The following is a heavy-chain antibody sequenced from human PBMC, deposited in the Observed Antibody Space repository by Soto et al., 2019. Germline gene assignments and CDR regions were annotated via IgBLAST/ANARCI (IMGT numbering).Heavy chain of an antibody. CDR3: AKGGRQWLVTSDFNY. J-gene: IGHJ4*02. D-gene: IGHD6-19*01. CDR1: GFTFSTYA. V-gene: IGHV3-30*18. Sequence: GGSLRLSCAASGFTFSTYAMHWVRQAPGKGLEWVAVVSHDGRNTHYADSVKGRFTISRDSSKNTVSLEMTSLRAEDTAFYYCAKGGRQWLVTSDFNYWGQGALVTVS. CDR2: VSHDGRNT.